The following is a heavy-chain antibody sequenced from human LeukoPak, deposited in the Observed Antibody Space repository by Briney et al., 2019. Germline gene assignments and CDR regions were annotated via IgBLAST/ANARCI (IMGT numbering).Heavy chain of an antibody. CDR2: IYHGGTT. CDR1: GYSISSGYY. D-gene: IGHD2-21*02. Sequence: PSASLSLTCTVSGYSISSGYYWAWIPQPPGKGLEGIGIIYHGGTTNYTPTLKSRFTMSVDTSKNQFYLNLTSVTAADAAVYFCARDRLPRGAGAWFDPWGQGTLVTVSS. J-gene: IGHJ5*02. V-gene: IGHV4-38-2*02. CDR3: ARDRLPRGAGAWFDP.